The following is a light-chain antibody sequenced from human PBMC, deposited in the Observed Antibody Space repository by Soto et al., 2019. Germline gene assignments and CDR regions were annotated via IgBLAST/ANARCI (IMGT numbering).Light chain of an antibody. CDR1: QSVGNN. V-gene: IGKV3-15*01. J-gene: IGKJ4*01. CDR2: ATS. Sequence: EIVVTQSPATLSVSPGERATLSCRASQSVGNNFAWYQQKPGQAPRLLIFATSTRATGVPARFSGSGSGTAFTLTISSLQSEDFAVSYCQQYGDWPLTFGGGAKVEIE. CDR3: QQYGDWPLT.